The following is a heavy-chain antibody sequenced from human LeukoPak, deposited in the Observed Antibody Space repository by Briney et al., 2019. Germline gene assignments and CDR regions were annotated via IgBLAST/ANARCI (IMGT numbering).Heavy chain of an antibody. V-gene: IGHV4-34*01. CDR2: INHSGST. D-gene: IGHD3-10*01. CDR3: AGEARHYYYYGMDV. Sequence: SETLSLTCAVYGGSFSCFYWGWIRQPPGKGVEWIGEINHSGSTNYNPSLKSRVTISVDTSRNQFSLKLSSVTAADTAVYYCAGEARHYYYYGMDVWGQGTTVTVSS. CDR1: GGSFSCFY. J-gene: IGHJ6*02.